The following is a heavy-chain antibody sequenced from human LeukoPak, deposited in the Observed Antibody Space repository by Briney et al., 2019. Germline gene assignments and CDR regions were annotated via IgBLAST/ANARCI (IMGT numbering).Heavy chain of an antibody. CDR3: AKDIGPYYDSSGYYFGNYFDY. J-gene: IGHJ4*02. V-gene: IGHV3-9*01. CDR1: GFTFDDYA. D-gene: IGHD3-22*01. Sequence: PGGSLRLSCAASGFTFDDYAMHWVRQAPGKGLEWVSGISWNGGSIGYADSVKGRFTISRDNAKNSLYLQMNSLRAEDTALYYCAKDIGPYYDSSGYYFGNYFDYWGQGTLVTVSS. CDR2: ISWNGGSI.